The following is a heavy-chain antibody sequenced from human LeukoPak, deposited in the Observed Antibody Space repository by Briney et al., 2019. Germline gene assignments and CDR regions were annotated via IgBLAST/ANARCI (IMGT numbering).Heavy chain of an antibody. J-gene: IGHJ4*02. D-gene: IGHD1-26*01. CDR3: AKDTSGSYSGLGY. CDR1: GPTFSSSG. V-gene: IGHV3-30*18. CDR2: ISYDGGNA. Sequence: GGSLRLSCAASGPTFSSSGMHWVRQAPGKGLEWVAVISYDGGNAYYADSVKGRFTISRDNSKNTLYLQMNSLRAEDTAVYYCAKDTSGSYSGLGYWGQGTLVTVSS.